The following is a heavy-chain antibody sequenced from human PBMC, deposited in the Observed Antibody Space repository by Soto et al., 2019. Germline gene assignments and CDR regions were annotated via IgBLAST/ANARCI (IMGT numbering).Heavy chain of an antibody. CDR1: GDTFSSYS. J-gene: IGHJ3*02. CDR2: IIPIFAKP. V-gene: IGHV1-69*01. CDR3: ARGPGIWNAFDI. D-gene: IGHD1-1*01. Sequence: QVQLIQSGAELKRPGSSVKVSCKASGDTFSSYSITWLRQAPGQRLEWMGGIIPIFAKPTYAQKFQGRVAITADDSTITVYMELTSLTSEDTAVYYCARGPGIWNAFDIWGQGTPLCVPS.